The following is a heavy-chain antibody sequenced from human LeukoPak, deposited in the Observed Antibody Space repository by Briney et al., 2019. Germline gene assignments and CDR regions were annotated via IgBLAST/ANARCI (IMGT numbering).Heavy chain of an antibody. CDR2: INPSGGST. CDR3: ATARISGYSGYAEYFDY. D-gene: IGHD5-12*01. J-gene: IGHJ4*02. Sequence: GASVKVSCKASGYTFTSYYMHWVRQAPGQGLEWMGIINPSGGSTSYAQKFQGRVTMTRDTSTSTVYMELSSLRSEDTAVYYCATARISGYSGYAEYFDYWGQGTLVTVSS. V-gene: IGHV1-46*01. CDR1: GYTFTSYY.